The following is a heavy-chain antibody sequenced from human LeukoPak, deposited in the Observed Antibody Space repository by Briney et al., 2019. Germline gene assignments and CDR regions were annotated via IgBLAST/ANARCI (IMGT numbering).Heavy chain of an antibody. CDR2: FDPEDGET. D-gene: IGHD1-26*01. Sequence: ASEKVSCKVSGYTLTELSMHWVRQAPGKGLEWMGGFDPEDGETIYAQKFQGRVTTTEDTSTDTAYMELSSLRSEDTAVYYCATVDPRLGSPLPLLPFHFDYWGQGTLVTVSS. J-gene: IGHJ4*02. CDR1: GYTLTELS. V-gene: IGHV1-24*01. CDR3: ATVDPRLGSPLPLLPFHFDY.